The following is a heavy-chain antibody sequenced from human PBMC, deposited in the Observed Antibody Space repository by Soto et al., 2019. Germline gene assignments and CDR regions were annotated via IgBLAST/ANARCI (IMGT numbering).Heavy chain of an antibody. CDR3: ARFSIAAAGTGWFDP. Sequence: SETLSLTCTVSGGSISSYYWSWIRQPPGKGLEWIGYIYYSGSTNYNPSLKSRVTISVDTSKNQFSLKLSSVTAADTAVYYCARFSIAAAGTGWFDPWGQGTMVTVYS. CDR1: GGSISSYY. D-gene: IGHD6-13*01. CDR2: IYYSGST. J-gene: IGHJ5*02. V-gene: IGHV4-59*01.